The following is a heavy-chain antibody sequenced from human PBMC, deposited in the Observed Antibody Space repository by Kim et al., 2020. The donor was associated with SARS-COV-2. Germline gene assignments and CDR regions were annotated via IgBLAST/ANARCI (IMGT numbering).Heavy chain of an antibody. J-gene: IGHJ4*02. CDR3: ARLVGSRHLPGY. V-gene: IGHV5-51*01. D-gene: IGHD1-26*01. Sequence: RYSPSFQGQVTISADKSISTAYLQWSSLKASDTAMYYCARLVGSRHLPGYWGQGTLVTVSS.